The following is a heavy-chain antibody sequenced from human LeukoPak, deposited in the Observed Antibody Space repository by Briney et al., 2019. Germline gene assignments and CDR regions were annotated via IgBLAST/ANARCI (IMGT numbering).Heavy chain of an antibody. V-gene: IGHV3-23*01. Sequence: GGSLRLSCAASGFTFSSYAMSWVRQAPGKGLEWVSTISSNGGITYYADSVRGRFTISRDNSKNTLYLQMNSLRAEDTAVYYCARYSSGWYSPFDYWGQGTLVTVSS. CDR2: ISSNGGIT. CDR3: ARYSSGWYSPFDY. J-gene: IGHJ4*02. CDR1: GFTFSSYA. D-gene: IGHD6-19*01.